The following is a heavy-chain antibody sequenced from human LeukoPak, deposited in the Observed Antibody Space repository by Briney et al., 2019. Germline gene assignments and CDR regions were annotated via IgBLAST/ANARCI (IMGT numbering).Heavy chain of an antibody. CDR2: VYHSGST. CDR1: GASVSSTSYY. V-gene: IGHV4-39*07. CDR3: ARDGRFPPEVLPRYFDY. D-gene: IGHD1-26*01. J-gene: IGHJ4*02. Sequence: PSQTLSLTCTVSGASVSSTSYYWAWIRQPPGEGLEWIGNVYHSGSTYYNPPLRNRVAMSVDTSKNQFSLRLNSVTAADTAVYYCARDGRFPPEVLPRYFDYWGQGTLVTVSS.